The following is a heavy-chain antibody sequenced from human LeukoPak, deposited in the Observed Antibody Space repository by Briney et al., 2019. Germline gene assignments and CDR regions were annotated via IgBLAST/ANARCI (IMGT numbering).Heavy chain of an antibody. CDR1: GFTFSTYA. CDR3: AREAYYDCSGSLDY. Sequence: GGSLTLSCAVSGFTFSTYAMSWVRQAPGKGLEWVSCINGRGVSTYYADSVKGRFTISRDNSKNTLYLQMSSLRADDTAIYYCAREAYYDCSGSLDYWGQGSLVTV. CDR2: INGRGVST. V-gene: IGHV3-23*01. J-gene: IGHJ4*02. D-gene: IGHD3-22*01.